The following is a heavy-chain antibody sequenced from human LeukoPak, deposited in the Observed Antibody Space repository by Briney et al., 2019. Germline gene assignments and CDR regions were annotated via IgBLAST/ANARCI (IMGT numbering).Heavy chain of an antibody. J-gene: IGHJ4*02. CDR2: INSDGSST. CDR1: GFTFSSYW. CDR3: ARDGSGWYYFDY. D-gene: IGHD6-19*01. V-gene: IGHV3-74*01. Sequence: GGSLRLSCAASGFTFSSYWMHWVRQAPGKGLVWVSRINSDGSSTSYADSVEGRFTISRDNAKNTLYLQMNSLRAEDTAVYYCARDGSGWYYFDYWGQGTLVTVSS.